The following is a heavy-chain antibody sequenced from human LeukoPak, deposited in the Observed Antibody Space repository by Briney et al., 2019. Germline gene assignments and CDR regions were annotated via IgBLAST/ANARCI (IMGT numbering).Heavy chain of an antibody. V-gene: IGHV1-18*01. CDR3: ARDRGSSSWFYYYYYMDV. D-gene: IGHD6-13*01. CDR2: ISAYNGNT. J-gene: IGHJ6*03. CDR1: GYTFTSYG. Sequence: ASVKVSCKASGYTFTSYGISWVRQAPGQGLEWMGWISAYNGNTNYAQKLQGRVTMTTDTSTSTAYMELRSLRSDDTAVYYCARDRGSSSWFYYYYYMDVWAKATTVTVSS.